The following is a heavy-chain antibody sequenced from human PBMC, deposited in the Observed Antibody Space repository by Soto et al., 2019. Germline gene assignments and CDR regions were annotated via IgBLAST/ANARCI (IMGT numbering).Heavy chain of an antibody. Sequence: SETLSLTCAVYGGSFSGYYWSWIRQPPGKGLEWIGEINHSGSTNYNPSLKSRVTISVDTSKNQFSLKLSSVTAADTAVYYCARGLVGQWLAPDYYYYYGMDVWGQGTTVT. CDR3: ARGLVGQWLAPDYYYYYGMDV. V-gene: IGHV4-34*01. J-gene: IGHJ6*02. D-gene: IGHD6-19*01. CDR2: INHSGST. CDR1: GGSFSGYY.